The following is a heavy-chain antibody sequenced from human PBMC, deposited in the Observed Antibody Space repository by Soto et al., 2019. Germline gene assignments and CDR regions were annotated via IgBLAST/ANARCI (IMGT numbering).Heavy chain of an antibody. D-gene: IGHD1-20*01. CDR3: ASGAYNWGDYAY. J-gene: IGHJ4*02. Sequence: QVQLVQSGAEVKKPGASVKVSCKASGYTFTNHEITWVRQAVGQGLEWMGWMSPKRGNTAYARKFQGRLAMTRNTSVSTAYLDLGSLTSEDTGVYYCASGAYNWGDYAYWGQGTLVTVSS. CDR2: MSPKRGNT. CDR1: GYTFTNHE. V-gene: IGHV1-8*01.